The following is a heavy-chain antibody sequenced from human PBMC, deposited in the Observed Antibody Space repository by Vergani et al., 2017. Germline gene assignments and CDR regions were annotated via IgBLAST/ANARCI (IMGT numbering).Heavy chain of an antibody. CDR3: ARDLSVEAAAGTADWFDP. Sequence: EVQLVESGGGLVQPGGSLRLSCAASGFTFSSYWMHWVRQAPGKGLVWVSRINSDGSSTSYADSVKGRFTISRDNAKNTLYLQMNSLRAEDTAVYYCARDLSVEAAAGTADWFDPWGQGTLVTVSS. CDR2: INSDGSST. V-gene: IGHV3-74*01. CDR1: GFTFSSYW. D-gene: IGHD6-13*01. J-gene: IGHJ5*02.